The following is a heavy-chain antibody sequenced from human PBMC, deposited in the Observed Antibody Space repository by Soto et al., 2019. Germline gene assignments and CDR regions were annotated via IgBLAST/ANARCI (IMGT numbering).Heavy chain of an antibody. D-gene: IGHD3-9*01. Sequence: GGSLRLSCAASGFTFTSYGMHWVRQAPGKGLEWVAVISSDGRNKYYSDSVKGRFTISRDVSKNTVFLHMDSLSAEDTAVYYCAKEGDFYDISTGYFGSKAYFDHWGQGTLVTVSS. CDR3: AKEGDFYDISTGYFGSKAYFDH. V-gene: IGHV3-30*18. CDR2: ISSDGRNK. CDR1: GFTFTSYG. J-gene: IGHJ4*02.